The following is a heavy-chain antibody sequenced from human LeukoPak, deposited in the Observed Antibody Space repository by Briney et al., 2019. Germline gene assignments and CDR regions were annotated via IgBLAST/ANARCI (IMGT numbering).Heavy chain of an antibody. J-gene: IGHJ4*02. CDR1: GFTFSSHG. Sequence: GGSLRLSCAASGFTFSSHGMHWVRQAPGKRLEWVAVLWYDGRTKYYAESVKGRFTISRDNSKNTLYLQMNSLRAEDTAVYYCARDYCGGDCYVDYWGQGTLVTVSS. CDR3: ARDYCGGDCYVDY. V-gene: IGHV3-33*01. CDR2: LWYDGRTK. D-gene: IGHD2-21*02.